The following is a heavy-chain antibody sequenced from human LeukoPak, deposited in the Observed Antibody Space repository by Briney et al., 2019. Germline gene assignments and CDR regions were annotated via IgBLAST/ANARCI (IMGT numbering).Heavy chain of an antibody. Sequence: SETLSLTCTGSGGSVSSADYYWNWIRQPPGKGLEWIGYIYYSGSTNYNPSLKSRVTISADTSKNQFSLKLSSVTAADTAVYYCAREYYGSGSYVIDYWGQGTLVTVSS. J-gene: IGHJ4*02. CDR3: AREYYGSGSYVIDY. D-gene: IGHD3-10*01. V-gene: IGHV4-61*08. CDR2: IYYSGST. CDR1: GGSVSSADYY.